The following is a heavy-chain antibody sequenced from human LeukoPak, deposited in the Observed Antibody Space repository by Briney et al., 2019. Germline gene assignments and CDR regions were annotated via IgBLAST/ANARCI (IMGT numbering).Heavy chain of an antibody. V-gene: IGHV1-69*05. CDR2: IIPIFGTA. J-gene: IGHJ4*02. CDR3: ASTIAARPGEGYYFDY. CDR1: GGTFSSYA. Sequence: SVKVSCKASGGTFSSYAISWVRQAPGQGLEWMGGIIPIFGTANYAQKFQGRVTITTDESTSTAYMELSSLRSEDTAVYYCASTIAARPGEGYYFDYWGQGTLVTVSS. D-gene: IGHD6-6*01.